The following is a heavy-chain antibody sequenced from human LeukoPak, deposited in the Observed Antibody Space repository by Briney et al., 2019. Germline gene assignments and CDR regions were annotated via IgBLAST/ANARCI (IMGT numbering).Heavy chain of an antibody. CDR2: IYTSGST. CDR1: GGSISSGSYY. D-gene: IGHD5-12*01. Sequence: SQTLSLTCTVSGGSISSGSYYWSWIRQPAGKGLEWIGRIYTSGSTNYNPSLKSRVTISVDTSKNQFSLKLSSVTAADTAVYYCARDPIGSSATNDYRGQGTLVTVSS. V-gene: IGHV4-61*02. J-gene: IGHJ4*02. CDR3: ARDPIGSSATNDY.